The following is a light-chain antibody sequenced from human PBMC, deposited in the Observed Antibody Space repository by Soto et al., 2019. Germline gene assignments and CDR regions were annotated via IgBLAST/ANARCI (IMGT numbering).Light chain of an antibody. CDR2: GAS. V-gene: IGKV3D-15*01. Sequence: EIVMTQSPATLSVSPWERATLSCRASQSVRSNLAWYQQKPGQAPRLLIYGASTRVTGIPATFSGSGSETQFTLTISSLQSEDFAVYYCQQYNNWPAISFGQGTRLEIK. J-gene: IGKJ5*01. CDR1: QSVRSN. CDR3: QQYNNWPAIS.